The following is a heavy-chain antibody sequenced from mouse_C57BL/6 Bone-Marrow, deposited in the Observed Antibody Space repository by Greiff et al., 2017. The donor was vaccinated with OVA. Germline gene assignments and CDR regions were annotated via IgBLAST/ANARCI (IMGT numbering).Heavy chain of an antibody. CDR2: IDPEDGET. CDR3: SSNPTVTTVVAKGY. Sequence: VQLQQSGAELVKPGASVKLSCTASGFNIKDYYMHWVKQRTEQGLEWIGRIDPEDGETKYAPKFQGKATITAETSSNTAYLQLSSLTSEDTAVYYVSSNPTVTTVVAKGYWGQGTTLTVSS. D-gene: IGHD1-1*01. J-gene: IGHJ2*01. V-gene: IGHV14-2*01. CDR1: GFNIKDYY.